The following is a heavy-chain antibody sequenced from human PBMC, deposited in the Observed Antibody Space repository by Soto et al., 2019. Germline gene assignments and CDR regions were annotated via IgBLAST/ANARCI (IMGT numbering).Heavy chain of an antibody. D-gene: IGHD3-16*01. CDR1: GFRFKSFV. CDR2: TSYDGNNK. Sequence: QVQLVESGGGVVQPGASLRLPCAASGFRFKSFVMHWVRQAPGKGLEWVAFTSYDGNNKDYGDSVKGRFTVSRDNSQNTLHLQMDFLRAEDSALYYCARWGTTGGFDLGGQGTLVSVSS. V-gene: IGHV3-30*19. J-gene: IGHJ5*02. CDR3: ARWGTTGGFDL.